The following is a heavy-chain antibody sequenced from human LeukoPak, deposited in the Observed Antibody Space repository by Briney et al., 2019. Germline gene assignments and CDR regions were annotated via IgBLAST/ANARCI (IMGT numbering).Heavy chain of an antibody. J-gene: IGHJ5*02. D-gene: IGHD3-3*02. CDR1: GFKFRNYG. CDR3: ATSLGESTFET. CDR2: IWYDGSNK. V-gene: IGHV3-33*01. Sequence: GGSLRLSCAASGFKFRNYGMRWVRQAPGKGLEWVAVIWYDGSNKYYADSVKGRFTISRDNSKNTLYVQMNSLRVEDTAVYYCATSLGESTFETWGQGTLVTVSS.